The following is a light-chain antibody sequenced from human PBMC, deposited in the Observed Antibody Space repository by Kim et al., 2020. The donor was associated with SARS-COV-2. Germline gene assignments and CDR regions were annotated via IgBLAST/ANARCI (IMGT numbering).Light chain of an antibody. CDR3: QVWDYNTDHVI. CDR1: RVETKS. Sequence: APGETARITCGGNRVETKSVHWYQQRPGQAPMLVMYYSSDRPSGIPERFSGSNSGNTATLTIRRVEAGDEADYHCQVWDYNTDHVIFGGGTQLTVL. J-gene: IGLJ2*01. V-gene: IGLV3-21*01. CDR2: YSS.